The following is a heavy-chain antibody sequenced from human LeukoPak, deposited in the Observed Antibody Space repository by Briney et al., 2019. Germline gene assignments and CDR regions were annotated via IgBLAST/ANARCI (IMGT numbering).Heavy chain of an antibody. CDR1: GYSFTSYW. V-gene: IGHV5-51*01. J-gene: IGHJ1*01. CDR3: ARQADTSNWYSGEVYFQH. CDR2: IYPGDSQPGDSDP. Sequence: GESLKISCKGSGYSFTSYWIGWVRQMPGKGLEWMGNIYPGDSQPGDSDPKYSPSFRGQVAISADKSVGTAYLQWNSLKASDTAVYYCARQADTSNWYSGEVYFQHWGQGTLVTVSS. D-gene: IGHD6-13*01.